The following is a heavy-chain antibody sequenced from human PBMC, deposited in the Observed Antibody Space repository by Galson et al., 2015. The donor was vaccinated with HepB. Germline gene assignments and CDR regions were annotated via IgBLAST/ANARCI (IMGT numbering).Heavy chain of an antibody. CDR3: ASYPSITIFGVAYYYGMDV. D-gene: IGHD3-3*01. CDR1: GYTFSGYY. CDR2: INPSSGGT. J-gene: IGHJ6*02. V-gene: IGHV1-2*02. Sequence: SVKVSCKASGYTFSGYYMHWVRQAPGQGLEWMGWINPSSGGTSYAQKFQGRVTMTRDTSISTAYMELSRLRSDDTAVYYCASYPSITIFGVAYYYGMDVWGQGTTVTVSS.